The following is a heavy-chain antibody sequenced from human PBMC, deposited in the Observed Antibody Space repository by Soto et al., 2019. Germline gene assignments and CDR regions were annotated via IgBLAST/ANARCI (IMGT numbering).Heavy chain of an antibody. CDR2: IYYSGST. Sequence: QLQLQESGPGLVKPSETLSLTCTVSGGSISSSSYYWGWISQPPGKGLEWIGSIYYSGSTYYNPSLKSRVSISVDTTKNQFALKLSSVTAADTAVYYCARHVAGYSSGLDYWGQGTLVTVSS. J-gene: IGHJ4*02. CDR1: GGSISSSSYY. V-gene: IGHV4-39*01. D-gene: IGHD6-19*01. CDR3: ARHVAGYSSGLDY.